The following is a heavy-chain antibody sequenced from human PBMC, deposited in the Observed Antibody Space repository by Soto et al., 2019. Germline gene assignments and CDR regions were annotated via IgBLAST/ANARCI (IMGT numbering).Heavy chain of an antibody. J-gene: IGHJ6*03. D-gene: IGHD6-6*01. CDR2: IYYSGST. CDR3: ARGIEYSSSYYYYYYMDV. Sequence: PSETLSLTCTVSGGSISSGGYYWSWIRQHPGKGLEWIGYIYYSGSTYYKSSLKSRVTISVDTSKNQFSLKLSSVTAADTAVYYCARGIEYSSSYYYYYYMDVWGKGTTVTVSS. V-gene: IGHV4-31*03. CDR1: GGSISSGGYY.